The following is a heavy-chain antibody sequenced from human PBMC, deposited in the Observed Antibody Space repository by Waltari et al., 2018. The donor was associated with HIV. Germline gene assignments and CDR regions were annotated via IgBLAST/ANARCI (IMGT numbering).Heavy chain of an antibody. CDR3: TKGMYANEDYFGY. J-gene: IGHJ4*02. Sequence: EVQLAQSGAQVKKPGESLKISCKASGYSFTTYWIGWVRQLPGKGLEGVGIIYPGDSDTRYSPSFQGQVTISADKSISTAYLQWSSLQASDTAMYYCTKGMYANEDYFGYWGQGTLVTVSS. CDR2: IYPGDSDT. V-gene: IGHV5-51*03. CDR1: GYSFTTYW. D-gene: IGHD2-8*01.